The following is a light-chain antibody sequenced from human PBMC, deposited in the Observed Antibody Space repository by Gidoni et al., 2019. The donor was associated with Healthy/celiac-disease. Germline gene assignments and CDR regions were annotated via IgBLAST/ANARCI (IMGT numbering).Light chain of an antibody. CDR1: QSVSSY. CDR3: QQRSNWPPGLT. J-gene: IGKJ4*01. CDR2: DAS. V-gene: IGKV3-11*01. Sequence: EIVLTQSPATLSLSPGERATLSCRASQSVSSYLAWYQQNPGQAPRLLIYDASNRATGIPARFSGSGSGTDFTLTIRSLEPEDFAVYYCQQRSNWPPGLTFGGGTKVEIK.